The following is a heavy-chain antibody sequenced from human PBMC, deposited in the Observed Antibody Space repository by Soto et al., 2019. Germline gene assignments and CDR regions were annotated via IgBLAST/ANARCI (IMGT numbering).Heavy chain of an antibody. CDR2: IYYSGST. CDR1: GGSISSGGYY. D-gene: IGHD4-17*01. CDR3: ARANLDYGYYFGTDV. J-gene: IGHJ6*02. Sequence: QVQLQESVPGLVKPSQTLSLTCPVSGGSISSGGYYWSWIRQHPGKGLEWIGYIYYSGSTYYNPSPKSRVTISVDTSKNQSSLKLSSVTAADTAVYYCARANLDYGYYFGTDVWGQGTTVTVSS. V-gene: IGHV4-31*03.